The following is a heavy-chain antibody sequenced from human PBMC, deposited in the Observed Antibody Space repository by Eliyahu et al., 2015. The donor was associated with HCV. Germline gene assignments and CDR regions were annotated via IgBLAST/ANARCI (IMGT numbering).Heavy chain of an antibody. Sequence: EVQLLESGGGLVQPGGSLRLSCAASGFTFSSYALSWVRQAPGKGLXWVSAISGSGGSTYYADSVKGRFTISRDNSKNTLYLQMNSLRAEDTAVYYCAKDGVLLWFGELFPYYYGMDVWGQGTTVTVSS. CDR1: GFTFSSYA. CDR3: AKDGVLLWFGELFPYYYGMDV. J-gene: IGHJ6*02. CDR2: ISGSGGST. D-gene: IGHD3-10*01. V-gene: IGHV3-23*01.